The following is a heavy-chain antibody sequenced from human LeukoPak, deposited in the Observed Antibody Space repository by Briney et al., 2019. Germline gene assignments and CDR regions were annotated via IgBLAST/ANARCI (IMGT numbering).Heavy chain of an antibody. J-gene: IGHJ4*02. D-gene: IGHD3-22*01. V-gene: IGHV1-18*01. CDR2: ISAYNGNT. CDR3: AREEYYYDSSGYLVGIGGDY. Sequence: ASVKVSCKASGYTFTSYGISWVRHAPGQGLEWMRWISAYNGNTNYAQKLQGRVTMTTDTSTSTAYMELRSLRSDDTAVYYCAREEYYYDSSGYLVGIGGDYWGQGTLVTVSS. CDR1: GYTFTSYG.